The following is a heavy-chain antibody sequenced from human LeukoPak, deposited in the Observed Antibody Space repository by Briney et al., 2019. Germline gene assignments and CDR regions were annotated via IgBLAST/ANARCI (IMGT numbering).Heavy chain of an antibody. Sequence: QPGGSLRLSCAASGFTFSSYAMHWVRQAPGKGLEWVAVISYDGSNKYYADSVKGRSTISRDNSKNTLYLQMNSLRAEDTAVYYCARGGSSSWGYFDYWGQGTLVTVSS. D-gene: IGHD6-13*01. CDR2: ISYDGSNK. CDR1: GFTFSSYA. V-gene: IGHV3-30*04. CDR3: ARGGSSSWGYFDY. J-gene: IGHJ4*02.